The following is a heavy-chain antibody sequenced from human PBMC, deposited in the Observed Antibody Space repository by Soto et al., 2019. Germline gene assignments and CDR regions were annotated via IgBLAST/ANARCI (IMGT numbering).Heavy chain of an antibody. CDR2: ISSSGDST. D-gene: IGHD1-1*01. CDR1: ALTFRSSA. V-gene: IGHV3-23*01. J-gene: IGHJ4*02. CDR3: ESGNGDY. Sequence: SGGSLRLSCAASALTFRSSAMSWVRQAPGKGLEWVSAISSSGDSTHYADSVKGRFTISRDNSKNTLFLQMNSLRVEDTAIYYCESGNGDYWGQGSRVTVSS.